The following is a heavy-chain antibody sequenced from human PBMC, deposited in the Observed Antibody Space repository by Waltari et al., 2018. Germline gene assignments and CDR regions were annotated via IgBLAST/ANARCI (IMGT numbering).Heavy chain of an antibody. Sequence: QVHLVESGGGVVQPGRSLRLSCAASGLNFNNLGVQWVRQTPGKGLEFVAFISYDGNYKFHSHSVRGRFTISRDNSKKTFHLQMNSLRPEDTAVYYCARDSAVVVPAAVDSWGQGTLVTVSS. V-gene: IGHV3-30*03. D-gene: IGHD2-2*01. CDR1: GLNFNNLG. CDR3: ARDSAVVVPAAVDS. J-gene: IGHJ5*01. CDR2: ISYDGNYK.